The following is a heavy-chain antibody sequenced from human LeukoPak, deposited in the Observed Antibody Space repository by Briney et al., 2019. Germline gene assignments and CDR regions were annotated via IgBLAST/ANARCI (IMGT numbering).Heavy chain of an antibody. Sequence: SGGSLRLSCAASGFTFTNFGMHWVRQAPGKGLDWVAFIMYDGSIKFYADSVLGRFTISRDNSKNTLDLQMNSLRTEDTAVYHCVKESLEGDTWGQGTLVTVSS. D-gene: IGHD1-1*01. CDR3: VKESLEGDT. CDR1: GFTFTNFG. J-gene: IGHJ5*02. V-gene: IGHV3-30*02. CDR2: IMYDGSIK.